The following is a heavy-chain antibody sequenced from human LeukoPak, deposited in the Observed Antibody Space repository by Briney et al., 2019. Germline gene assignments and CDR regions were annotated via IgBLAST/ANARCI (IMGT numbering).Heavy chain of an antibody. V-gene: IGHV4-34*01. CDR1: GGSFSGYY. Sequence: SETLSLTCAVDGGSFSGYYWRWIRQPPGKGLEWIGEMNHSGSTNYNPSLKSGVTISVDKSKKQFSLKLSSVTAADTAVYYCARRRYSYRSGPTGTTFASYFDYWGQGTLVTVSS. J-gene: IGHJ4*02. CDR3: ARRRYSYRSGPTGTTFASYFDY. CDR2: MNHSGST. D-gene: IGHD5-18*01.